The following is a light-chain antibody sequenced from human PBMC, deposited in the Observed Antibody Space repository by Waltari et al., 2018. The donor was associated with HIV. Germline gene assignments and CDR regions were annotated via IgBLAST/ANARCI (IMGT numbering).Light chain of an antibody. Sequence: QSVLTQPPSVSAAPGQKASISCSGSSSNIGNNYVSWYQQPPGKAPKLLMYDNNKRPAGIPDRCSGSKSGTSATLGITGLQTGDEADYYCETWDHSLSAVVFGGGTKLTVL. CDR2: DNN. CDR1: SSNIGNNY. J-gene: IGLJ2*01. V-gene: IGLV1-51*01. CDR3: ETWDHSLSAVV.